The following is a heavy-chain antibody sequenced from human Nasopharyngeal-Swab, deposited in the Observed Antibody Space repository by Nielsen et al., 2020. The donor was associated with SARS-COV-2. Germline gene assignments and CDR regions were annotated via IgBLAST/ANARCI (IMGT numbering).Heavy chain of an antibody. J-gene: IGHJ4*02. CDR1: GFTFGRFW. V-gene: IGHV3-7*01. D-gene: IGHD6-19*01. Sequence: GGSLRLSCAASGFTFGRFWMNWVRQTPGKGLEWVANIKEDGSETNYVESVKGRFTISRDNAKNSLYLQMNSLRAEDTSVYHCARDRYSSAWGQGSLVTVSS. CDR2: IKEDGSET. CDR3: ARDRYSSA.